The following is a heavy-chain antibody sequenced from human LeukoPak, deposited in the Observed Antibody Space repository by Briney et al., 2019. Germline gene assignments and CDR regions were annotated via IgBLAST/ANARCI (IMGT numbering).Heavy chain of an antibody. CDR3: AKGYLRYFDPSWFDY. CDR1: GFTFNNYA. Sequence: GGSLRLSCAASGFTFNNYAMHWVRQAPGKGLEWVAIISYDGSNKYYADSMKGRFTISRDNSKNTLYLQMNSLRAEDTAVYYCAKGYLRYFDPSWFDYWGQGTLVTVSS. V-gene: IGHV3-30*04. D-gene: IGHD3-9*01. CDR2: ISYDGSNK. J-gene: IGHJ4*02.